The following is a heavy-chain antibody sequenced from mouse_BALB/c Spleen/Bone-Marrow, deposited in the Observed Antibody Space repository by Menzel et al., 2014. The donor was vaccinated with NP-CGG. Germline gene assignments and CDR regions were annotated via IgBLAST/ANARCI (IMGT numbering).Heavy chain of an antibody. CDR3: ARVTDTFYYGSSYWYFDV. V-gene: IGHV5-6-5*01. CDR1: GFTFSSYA. CDR2: ISSGGST. D-gene: IGHD1-1*01. Sequence: VQLKESGGGLVKPGGSLKLSCAASGFTFSSYAMSWVRQTPEKRLEWVASISSGGSTYYPDSVKGRFTISRDNVRNILYLQMSSLRSEDKAMYYCARVTDTFYYGSSYWYFDVWGAGTTVTVSS. J-gene: IGHJ1*01.